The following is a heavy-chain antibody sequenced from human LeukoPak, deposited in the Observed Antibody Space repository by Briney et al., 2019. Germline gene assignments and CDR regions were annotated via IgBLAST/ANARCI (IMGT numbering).Heavy chain of an antibody. CDR3: AREEVLLWFGESNYYYYYMDV. D-gene: IGHD3-10*01. V-gene: IGHV1-2*02. J-gene: IGHJ6*03. CDR1: GYTFTGYY. Sequence: AASVKVSCKASGYTFTGYYMHWVRQAPGQGLEWMGWINPNSGGTNYAQKFQGRVTMTRDTSISTAYMELSRLRSDDTAVYYCAREEVLLWFGESNYYYYYMDVWGKGTTVTISS. CDR2: INPNSGGT.